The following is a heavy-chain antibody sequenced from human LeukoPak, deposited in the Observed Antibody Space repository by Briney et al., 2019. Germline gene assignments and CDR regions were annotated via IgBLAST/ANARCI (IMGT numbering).Heavy chain of an antibody. Sequence: GGSLRLSCAASGFTFDDYGMSWVRQAPGKGLEWVSYISSSGSTIYYADSVKGRFTISRDNSKNTLYLQMNSLRAEDTAVYYCAKGRSQYSSSCFDYWGQGTLVTVSS. D-gene: IGHD6-6*01. J-gene: IGHJ4*02. V-gene: IGHV3-23*01. CDR1: GFTFDDYG. CDR2: ISSSGSTI. CDR3: AKGRSQYSSSCFDY.